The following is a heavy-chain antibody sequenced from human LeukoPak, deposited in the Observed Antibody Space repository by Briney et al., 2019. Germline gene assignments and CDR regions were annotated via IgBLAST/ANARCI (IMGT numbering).Heavy chain of an antibody. V-gene: IGHV1-18*01. CDR1: GYTFTSYG. CDR2: ISAYNGNT. J-gene: IGHJ6*03. D-gene: IGHD3-3*01. Sequence: ASVKVSCKASGYTFTSYGISWVRQAPGQGLEWMGWISAYNGNTNYAQKLQGRVTMTTDTSTSTAYMELRSLRSDDTAVYYCAREAYTYCDFWSGYLNYYYYYMDVWGKGTTVTVSS. CDR3: AREAYTYCDFWSGYLNYYYYYMDV.